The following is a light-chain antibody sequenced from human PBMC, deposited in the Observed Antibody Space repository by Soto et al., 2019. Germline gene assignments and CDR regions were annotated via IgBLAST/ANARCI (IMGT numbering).Light chain of an antibody. V-gene: IGKV3D-15*01. CDR1: QSVSSN. J-gene: IGKJ1*01. Sequence: EIVMTQSPATLSVSPGERATLSCRASQSVSSNLAWYQQKPGQAPRLLIYGASIRATGIPARFSGSGSGTEFTLNISSLQAEDFAVYYCQQYNNWPRGTFGQGTKVELK. CDR2: GAS. CDR3: QQYNNWPRGT.